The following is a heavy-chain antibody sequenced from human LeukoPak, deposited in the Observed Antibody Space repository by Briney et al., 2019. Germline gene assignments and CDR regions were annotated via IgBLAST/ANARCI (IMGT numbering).Heavy chain of an antibody. D-gene: IGHD3-10*01. V-gene: IGHV3-30*03. CDR1: GFTFSNYG. J-gene: IGHJ4*02. CDR2: ISYDGGAE. CDR3: ARAYGSGSYPPDY. Sequence: GRSLRLSCLGSGFTFSNYGMHWVRQAPGKGLEWVAVISYDGGAEYFADSVKGRFTISRDNAKNSLYLQMNSLRAEDTAVYYCARAYGSGSYPPDYWGQGTLVTVSS.